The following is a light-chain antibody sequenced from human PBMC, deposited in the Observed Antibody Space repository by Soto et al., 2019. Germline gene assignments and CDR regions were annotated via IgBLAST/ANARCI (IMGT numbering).Light chain of an antibody. J-gene: IGLJ2*01. CDR1: SSDVGGYNF. CDR3: TSYSSGSTVV. CDR2: DVS. V-gene: IGLV2-14*03. Sequence: ALTQPASVSGSPGQSITISCTGTSSDVGGYNFVSWYQQHPGKAPKLMIYDVSNRPSGVSSRFSASKSGNTASLTISGLQTEDEADYYCTSYSSGSTVVFGGGTKLTVL.